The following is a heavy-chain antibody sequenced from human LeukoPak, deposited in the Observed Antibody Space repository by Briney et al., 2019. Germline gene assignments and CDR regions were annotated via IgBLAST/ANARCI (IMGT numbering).Heavy chain of an antibody. J-gene: IGHJ5*02. CDR2: ISSSGSTI. Sequence: GGSLRLSCAASGFTFSDYYMSWIRQAPGKGLEWVSYISSSGSTIYYADSVKGRFTISRDNAKNSLYRQMNSLRAEDTAVYYCARDGTYYYGSGSYSGRNWFDPWGQGTLVTVSS. D-gene: IGHD3-10*01. CDR1: GFTFSDYY. V-gene: IGHV3-11*04. CDR3: ARDGTYYYGSGSYSGRNWFDP.